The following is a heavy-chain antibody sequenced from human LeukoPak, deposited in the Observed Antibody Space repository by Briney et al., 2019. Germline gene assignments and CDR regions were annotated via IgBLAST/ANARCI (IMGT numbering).Heavy chain of an antibody. CDR1: GFTFSSYA. V-gene: IGHV3-23*01. J-gene: IGHJ4*02. Sequence: PGGSLRLSCAASGFTFSSYAMSWVRQAPGKGLEWASAISGSGGSTYYADSVKGRFTISRDNSKNTLYLQMNSLRAEDTAVYYCAKGEYYYDSSGYYHYWGQGTLVTVSS. D-gene: IGHD3-22*01. CDR2: ISGSGGST. CDR3: AKGEYYYDSSGYYHY.